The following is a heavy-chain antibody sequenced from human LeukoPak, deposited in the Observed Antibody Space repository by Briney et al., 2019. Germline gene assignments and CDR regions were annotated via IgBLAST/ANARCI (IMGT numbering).Heavy chain of an antibody. V-gene: IGHV4-4*07. J-gene: IGHJ4*02. D-gene: IGHD6-19*01. Sequence: PSETLSLTCTVSGASISGYYWSWIRQSAGKGLEWIGRIYNRDNTNYDPSLKSRVTMSIDTSKNQFSLNLSSVTAADTAVYYCARRRLDSSGWYYFDYWGQGTLVTVSS. CDR1: GASISGYY. CDR2: IYNRDNT. CDR3: ARRRLDSSGWYYFDY.